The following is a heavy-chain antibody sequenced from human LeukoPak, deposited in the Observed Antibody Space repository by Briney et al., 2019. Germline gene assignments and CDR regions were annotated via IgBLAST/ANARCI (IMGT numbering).Heavy chain of an antibody. CDR1: GGTFSSYT. Sequence: GASVKVSCKASGGTFSSYTISWVRQAPGQGLEWMGRIIPILGIANYAQKFQGRVTITADKSTSTAYMELSSLRSEDTAVYYCARGGSGYSYGYVDYWGQGTLVTVSS. CDR3: ARGGSGYSYGYVDY. V-gene: IGHV1-69*02. J-gene: IGHJ4*02. CDR2: IIPILGIA. D-gene: IGHD5-18*01.